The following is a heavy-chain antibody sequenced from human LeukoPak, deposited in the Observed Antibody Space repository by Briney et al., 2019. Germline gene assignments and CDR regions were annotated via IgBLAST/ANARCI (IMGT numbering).Heavy chain of an antibody. V-gene: IGHV3-11*01. CDR1: GFTFSDYY. J-gene: IGHJ4*02. D-gene: IGHD2/OR15-2a*01. CDR3: ARVLDGSNDC. CDR2: ISTTATTI. Sequence: GGSLRLSCGASGFTFSDYYMIWIRDAPGKGVEWVSYISTTATTIYYADSVKGRFTISRDNAKNSLYLQMNSLRAEDTAVYYCARVLDGSNDCWGQGTLVTVSS.